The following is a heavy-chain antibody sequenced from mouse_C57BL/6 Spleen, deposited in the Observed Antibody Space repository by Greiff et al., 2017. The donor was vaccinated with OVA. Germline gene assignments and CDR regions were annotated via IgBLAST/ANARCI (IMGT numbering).Heavy chain of an antibody. V-gene: IGHV3-1*01. CDR2: ISYSGST. D-gene: IGHD2-12*01. J-gene: IGHJ4*01. CDR3: ASSYYSYYYAMDY. Sequence: DVQLQESGPGMVKPSQSLSLTCTVTGYSITSGYDWHWIRHFPGNKLEWMGYISYSGSTNYNPSLKSRISITHDTSKNHFFLKLNSVTTEDTATYYCASSYYSYYYAMDYWGQGTSVTVSS. CDR1: GYSITSGYD.